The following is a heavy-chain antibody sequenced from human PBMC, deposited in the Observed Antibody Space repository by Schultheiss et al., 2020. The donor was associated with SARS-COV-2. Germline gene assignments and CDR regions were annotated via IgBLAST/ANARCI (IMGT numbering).Heavy chain of an antibody. CDR3: ARGVAVAGSPYDAFDI. V-gene: IGHV3-30-3*01. D-gene: IGHD6-19*01. J-gene: IGHJ3*02. Sequence: WVRQAPGKGLEWVAVISYDGSNKYYADSVKGRFTISRDNSKNTLYLQMNSLRAEDTAVYYCARGVAVAGSPYDAFDIWGQGTMVTVSS. CDR2: ISYDGSNK.